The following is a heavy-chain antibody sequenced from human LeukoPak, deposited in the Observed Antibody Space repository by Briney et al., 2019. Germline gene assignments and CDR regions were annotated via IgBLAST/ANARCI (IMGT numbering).Heavy chain of an antibody. CDR3: AKSDYHRNQQVGASNLDN. Sequence: GGSLRLSCAAAGFAVTSNYMSWVRQAPGKGLQWVSIVYSDGSTYYADSVKARFTISRDSSKDTLYLQMNSLRAEDTAVYYCAKSDYHRNQQVGASNLDNWGQGTLVTVSS. V-gene: IGHV3-53*01. D-gene: IGHD1-26*01. CDR1: GFAVTSNY. CDR2: VYSDGST. J-gene: IGHJ4*02.